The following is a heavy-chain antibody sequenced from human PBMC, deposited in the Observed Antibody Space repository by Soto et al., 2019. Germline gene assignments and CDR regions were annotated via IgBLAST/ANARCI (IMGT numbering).Heavy chain of an antibody. V-gene: IGHV3-21*01. D-gene: IGHD6-6*01. CDR1: GFTFSSYS. CDR3: ARGQEYFHAFDI. CDR2: ISSSSSYI. J-gene: IGHJ3*02. Sequence: EVQLVESGGGLVKPGGSLRLSCAASGFTFSSYSMNWVRQAPGKGLEWVSSISSSSSYIYYADSVKGRFTISRDNAKNSLYLQTNSLRAEDTAVYYCARGQEYFHAFDIWGQGTMVTVSS.